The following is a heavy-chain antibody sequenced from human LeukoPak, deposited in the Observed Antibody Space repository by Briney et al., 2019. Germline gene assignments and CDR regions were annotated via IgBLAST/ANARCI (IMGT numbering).Heavy chain of an antibody. CDR1: GGSISSYY. V-gene: IGHV4-59*01. CDR3: ARRADYGSDEHFDY. J-gene: IGHJ4*02. Sequence: SETLSLTCTVSGGSISSYYWSWIRQPPGKGLEWTGYIYYSGSTNYNPSLKSRVTISVDTSKNQFSPKLSSVTAADTAVYYCARRADYGSDEHFDYWGQGTLVTVSS. CDR2: IYYSGST. D-gene: IGHD3-10*01.